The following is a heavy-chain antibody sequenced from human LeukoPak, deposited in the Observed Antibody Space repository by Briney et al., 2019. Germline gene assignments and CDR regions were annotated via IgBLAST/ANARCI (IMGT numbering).Heavy chain of an antibody. Sequence: SETLSLTYAVYGGSFSGYYWSWIRPPAGKGLEWIGEINHSGSTNYNPSLKSRVTISVDTSKNQFSLKLSSVTAADTAVYYCASPTTGTDYGGGNWLDTWGQGTLVTVSS. CDR1: GGSFSGYY. V-gene: IGHV4-34*01. CDR2: INHSGST. D-gene: IGHD1-1*01. J-gene: IGHJ5*01. CDR3: ASPTTGTDYGGGNWLDT.